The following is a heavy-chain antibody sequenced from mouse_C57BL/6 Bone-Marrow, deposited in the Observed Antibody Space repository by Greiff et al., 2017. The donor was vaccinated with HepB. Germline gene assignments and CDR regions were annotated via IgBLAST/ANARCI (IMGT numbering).Heavy chain of an antibody. D-gene: IGHD1-1*01. V-gene: IGHV7-3*01. Sequence: EVNLVESGGGLVQPGGSLSLSCAASGFTFTDYYMSWVRQPPGKALEWLGFIRNKANGYTTEYSASVKGRFTISRDNSQSILYLQMNALRAEDSATYYCARYYYGSSYVYFDVWGTGTTVTVSS. J-gene: IGHJ1*03. CDR1: GFTFTDYY. CDR3: ARYYYGSSYVYFDV. CDR2: IRNKANGYTT.